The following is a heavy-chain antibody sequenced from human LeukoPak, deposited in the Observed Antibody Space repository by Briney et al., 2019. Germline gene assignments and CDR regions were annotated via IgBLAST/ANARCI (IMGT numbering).Heavy chain of an antibody. CDR3: ARDRSSSWYIDAFDI. V-gene: IGHV4-34*01. J-gene: IGHJ3*02. CDR2: INHSGST. Sequence: PSETLSLTCAVYGGSFRGYYWSWIRQPPGKGLEWIGEINHSGSTNYNPSLKSRVTISVDTSKNQFSLKLSSVTAADTAVYYCARDRSSSWYIDAFDIWGQGIMVTVSS. D-gene: IGHD6-13*01. CDR1: GGSFRGYY.